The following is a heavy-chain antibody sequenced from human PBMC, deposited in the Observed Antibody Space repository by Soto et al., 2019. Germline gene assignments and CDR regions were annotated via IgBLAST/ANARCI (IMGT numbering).Heavy chain of an antibody. V-gene: IGHV3-20*04. D-gene: IGHD3-22*01. CDR3: ATLARYYYDSSGYQYYFDY. CDR2: INWNGGST. CDR1: GFTFSSYG. Sequence: PGGSLRLSCAASGFTFSSYGMSCVRQAPGKGLEWVSGINWNGGSTGYADSVKGRFTISRDNAENSLYLQMNSLRAEDTALYYCATLARYYYDSSGYQYYFDYWGQGTLVTVSS. J-gene: IGHJ4*02.